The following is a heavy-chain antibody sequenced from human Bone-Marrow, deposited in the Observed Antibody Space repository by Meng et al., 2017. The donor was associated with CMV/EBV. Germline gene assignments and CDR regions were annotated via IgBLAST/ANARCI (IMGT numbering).Heavy chain of an antibody. CDR3: ASGGNPAGYYYGMDV. CDR1: GYTFTSYG. CDR2: ISAYNGNT. J-gene: IGHJ6*02. V-gene: IGHV1-18*01. Sequence: ASVKVSCKASGYTFTSYGISWVRQAPGQGLEWMGWISAYNGNTNYAQKLQGRVTMTTDTSTSTAYMELRSLRSDDTAVYYCASGGNPAGYYYGMDVWGQGTTVTVSS. D-gene: IGHD4-23*01.